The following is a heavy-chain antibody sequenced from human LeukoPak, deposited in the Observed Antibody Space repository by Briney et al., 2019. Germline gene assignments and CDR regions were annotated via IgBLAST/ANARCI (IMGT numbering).Heavy chain of an antibody. CDR3: ARLSSGWYRGFDY. CDR2: IYHSGST. Sequence: SETLSLTCTVSGGSISSGGYYWSWIRQPPGKGLEWIGYIYHSGSTYYNPSLKSRVTISVDRSKNQFSLKLSSVTAADTAVYYCARLSSGWYRGFDYWGQGTLVTVSS. CDR1: GGSISSGGYY. D-gene: IGHD6-19*01. J-gene: IGHJ4*02. V-gene: IGHV4-30-2*02.